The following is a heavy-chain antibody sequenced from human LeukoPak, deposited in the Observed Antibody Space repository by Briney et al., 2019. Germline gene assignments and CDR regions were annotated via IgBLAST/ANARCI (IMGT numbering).Heavy chain of an antibody. D-gene: IGHD3-22*01. Sequence: ASVKVSCKASGYTFTSYAMNWVRQAPGQGLEWMGWINTNTGNPTYAQGFTGRFVFSLDTSVSTAYLQISSLKAEDTAVYYCAREKVFYYDSSGYLPGYYYYGMDVWGQGTTVTVSS. V-gene: IGHV7-4-1*02. CDR3: AREKVFYYDSSGYLPGYYYYGMDV. J-gene: IGHJ6*02. CDR2: INTNTGNP. CDR1: GYTFTSYA.